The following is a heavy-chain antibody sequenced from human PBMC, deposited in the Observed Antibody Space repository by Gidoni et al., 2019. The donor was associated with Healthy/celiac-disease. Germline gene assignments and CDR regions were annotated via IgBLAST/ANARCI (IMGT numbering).Heavy chain of an antibody. Sequence: QVQLQQWGAGLLKPSETLSLTCAVYGGSFSGYYWSWIRQPPGKGLEWIGEINHSGSTNYNPSLKSRVTISVDTSKNQFSLKLSSVTAADTAVYYCVDYDSSGYHYWGQGTLVTVSS. CDR2: INHSGST. CDR3: VDYDSSGYHY. J-gene: IGHJ4*02. D-gene: IGHD3-22*01. V-gene: IGHV4-34*01. CDR1: GGSFSGYY.